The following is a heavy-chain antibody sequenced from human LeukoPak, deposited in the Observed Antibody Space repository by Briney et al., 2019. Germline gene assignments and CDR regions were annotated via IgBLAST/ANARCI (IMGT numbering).Heavy chain of an antibody. D-gene: IGHD6-6*01. CDR2: ISSSSSYI. Sequence: GGSLRLSCAASGFTFSSYEMNWVRQAPGKGLEWVSSISSSSSYIYYADSVKGRFTISRDNAKNSLYLQMNSLRAEDTAVYYCARELVGYSSSDAFDIWGQGTMVTVSS. CDR3: ARELVGYSSSDAFDI. J-gene: IGHJ3*02. CDR1: GFTFSSYE. V-gene: IGHV3-21*01.